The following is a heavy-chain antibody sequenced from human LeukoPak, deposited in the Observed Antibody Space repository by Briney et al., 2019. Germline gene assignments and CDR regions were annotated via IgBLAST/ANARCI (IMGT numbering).Heavy chain of an antibody. CDR2: INSDGSSA. CDR3: VRVPSDTGSYYDY. CDR1: GFSISPYW. Sequence: GGSLTLSCAASGFSISPYWMQWVRQRPGKGLVWVSRINSDGSSASYPDSVKGRFTISRDSAKNTLYLQVNSLRAEDTAVYYCVRVPSDTGSYYDYWGQGTLVTVSS. V-gene: IGHV3-74*01. J-gene: IGHJ4*02. D-gene: IGHD3-10*01.